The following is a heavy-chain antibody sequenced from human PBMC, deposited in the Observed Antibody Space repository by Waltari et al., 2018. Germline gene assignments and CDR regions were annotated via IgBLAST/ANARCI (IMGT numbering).Heavy chain of an antibody. CDR1: GYTFTSYA. Sequence: QVQLVQSGAEVKKPGASVKVSCKASGYTFTSYAMHWVRQAPGQRLEWMGWNNAGNGNTKYSPKFQGRVTITRDTSASTAYMELSSLRSEDTAVYYCARDKRIAAAGKGNPIDYWGQGTLVTVSS. V-gene: IGHV1-3*01. J-gene: IGHJ4*02. D-gene: IGHD6-13*01. CDR2: NNAGNGNT. CDR3: ARDKRIAAAGKGNPIDY.